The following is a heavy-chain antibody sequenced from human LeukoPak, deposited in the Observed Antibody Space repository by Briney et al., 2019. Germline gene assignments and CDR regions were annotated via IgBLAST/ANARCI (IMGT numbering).Heavy chain of an antibody. Sequence: GGSLRLSCAASGFTFINAWMTWVRQAPGKGLEWVGRMKSKTDGGTTDYAAPVKGRFTISRDGSKNTLYLQINSLKTEDTAVYYCTTVAARRFEYWGQGTLVTVSS. CDR2: MKSKTDGGTT. V-gene: IGHV3-15*01. D-gene: IGHD6-6*01. J-gene: IGHJ4*02. CDR3: TTVAARRFEY. CDR1: GFTFINAW.